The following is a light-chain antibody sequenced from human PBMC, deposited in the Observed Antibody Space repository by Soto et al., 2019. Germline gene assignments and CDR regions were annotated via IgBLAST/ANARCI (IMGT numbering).Light chain of an antibody. V-gene: IGLV2-23*02. CDR3: CSYARSSPHVV. CDR2: EVS. CDR1: SSDIGTYNL. Sequence: QSALTQPASVSGSPGQSITISCTGTSSDIGTYNLVSRYQQYPGKAPKVMIYEVSKRPSGVSNRFSGSKSGNTASLTISGLQAEDEADYYCCSYARSSPHVVFGGGTQLTVL. J-gene: IGLJ2*01.